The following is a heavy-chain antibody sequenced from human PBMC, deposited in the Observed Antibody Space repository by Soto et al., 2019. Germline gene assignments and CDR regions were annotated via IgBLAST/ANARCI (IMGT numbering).Heavy chain of an antibody. CDR2: IYHSGST. Sequence: SETLSLLCAVSGNSISSGYYWGWIRPPPGKGLEWIGSIYHSGSTYYNSSLKSRVTISVDTSKNHFSLKLSSVTAADTAVYYCARDNAYREGIYDYLGQGTLVTVSS. D-gene: IGHD3-16*01. CDR1: GNSISSGYY. V-gene: IGHV4-38-2*02. J-gene: IGHJ4*02. CDR3: ARDNAYREGIYDY.